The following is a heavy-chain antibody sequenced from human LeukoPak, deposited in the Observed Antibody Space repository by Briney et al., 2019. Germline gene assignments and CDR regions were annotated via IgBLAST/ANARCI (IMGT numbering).Heavy chain of an antibody. CDR3: ASRYDYVWGSYRYSYFDY. Sequence: SETLSLTCTVSGGSISSGGYYWSWIRQHPGKGLEWIGYIYYSGSTYYNPSLKSRVTILVDTSKNQFSLKLSSVTAADTAVYYCASRYDYVWGSYRYSYFDYWGQGTLVTVSS. CDR2: IYYSGST. CDR1: GGSISSGGYY. D-gene: IGHD3-16*02. V-gene: IGHV4-31*03. J-gene: IGHJ4*02.